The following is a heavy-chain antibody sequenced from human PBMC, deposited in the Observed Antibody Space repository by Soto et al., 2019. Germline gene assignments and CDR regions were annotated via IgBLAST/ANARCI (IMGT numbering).Heavy chain of an antibody. CDR3: ARRRITTFGVVITGYGMDV. J-gene: IGHJ6*02. CDR1: GGSISNNNC. V-gene: IGHV4-4*02. Sequence: QVQLQESGPGLVKPSGALSLTCAVSGGSISNNNCWNWVRQPPGKGLERIAEIHHSGTANYNPSLKSRVTISVDKSNNHFSLTLNSVAAADTAVYYCARRRITTFGVVITGYGMDVWGQGTTVTVSS. D-gene: IGHD3-3*01. CDR2: IHHSGTA.